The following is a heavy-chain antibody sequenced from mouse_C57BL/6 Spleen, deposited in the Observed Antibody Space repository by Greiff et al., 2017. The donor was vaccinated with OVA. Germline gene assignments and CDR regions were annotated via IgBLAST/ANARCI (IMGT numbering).Heavy chain of an antibody. CDR2: IYPGDGDT. CDR3: ARAPFTTVVANYFDY. V-gene: IGHV1-82*01. Sequence: VQLQQSGPELVKPGASVKISCKASGYAFSSSWMNWVKQRPGKGLEWIGRIYPGDGDTNYNGKFKGKATLTADKSSSTAYMQLSSLTSEDSAVYFCARAPFTTVVANYFDYWGQGTTLTVSS. D-gene: IGHD1-1*01. CDR1: GYAFSSSW. J-gene: IGHJ2*01.